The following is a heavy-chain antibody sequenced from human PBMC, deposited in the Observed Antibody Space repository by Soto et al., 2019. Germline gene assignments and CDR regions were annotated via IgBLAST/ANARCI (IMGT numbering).Heavy chain of an antibody. D-gene: IGHD3-10*01. CDR3: ARAGEILWFGASYYFDY. CDR2: ISYDGSNK. J-gene: IGHJ4*02. V-gene: IGHV3-30-3*01. Sequence: GGSLRLSCAASGFTFSSYAMHWVRQAPGKGLEWVAVISYDGSNKYYADSVKGRFTISRDNSKNTLYLQMNSLRAEDTAVYYCARAGEILWFGASYYFDYWGQGTLVTVSS. CDR1: GFTFSSYA.